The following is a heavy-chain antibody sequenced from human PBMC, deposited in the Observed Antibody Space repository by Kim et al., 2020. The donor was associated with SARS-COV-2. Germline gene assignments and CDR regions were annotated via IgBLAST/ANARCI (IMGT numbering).Heavy chain of an antibody. CDR3: ARDNGCRAFDI. J-gene: IGHJ3*02. Sequence: KYYADSVKGRFTISRDNSKNTLYLQMNSLRAEDTAVYYCARDNGCRAFDIWGQGTMVTVSS. V-gene: IGHV3-33*01. D-gene: IGHD6-19*01. CDR2: K.